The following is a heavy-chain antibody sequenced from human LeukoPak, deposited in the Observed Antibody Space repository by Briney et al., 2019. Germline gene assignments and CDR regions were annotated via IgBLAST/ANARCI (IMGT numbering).Heavy chain of an antibody. CDR2: IHYTGIT. CDR1: GGSISSSSDY. Sequence: SETLSLTCTVSGGSISSSSDYWGWVRQPPGRGLEWIGRIHYTGITYHNPTLESRLTICVDTSKNQFSLKLRSVTAADTAVFYCVRIAADHPKNYFHYGMDVWGQGTTVTVSS. D-gene: IGHD6-25*01. CDR3: VRIAADHPKNYFHYGMDV. V-gene: IGHV4-39*01. J-gene: IGHJ6*02.